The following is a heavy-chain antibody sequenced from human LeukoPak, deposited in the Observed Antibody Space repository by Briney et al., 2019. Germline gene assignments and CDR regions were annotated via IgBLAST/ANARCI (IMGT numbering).Heavy chain of an antibody. V-gene: IGHV4-59*01. Sequence: SETLSLTCTVSGASISSYSWSWIRQPPGKGLEFVGYIYYSGTTNYNPSLKSRVTISVDTSKNQFSLKLSSVTAADTAVYYCARVWGSSLYYGMDVWGQGTTVTVSS. J-gene: IGHJ6*02. CDR3: ARVWGSSLYYGMDV. CDR2: IYYSGTT. CDR1: GASISSYS. D-gene: IGHD3-16*01.